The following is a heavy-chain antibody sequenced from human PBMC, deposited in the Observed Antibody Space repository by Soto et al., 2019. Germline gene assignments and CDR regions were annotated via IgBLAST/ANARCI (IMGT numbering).Heavy chain of an antibody. Sequence: ASVKVSCKASGYTFTSYGISWVRQAPGQGLEWMGWISAYNGNTNYAQKFQGRVTMTSDTSTSTVYMELSRLISEDTAVYYCARANIYYDSSGYRKDAFDIWGQGTKVTVSS. CDR2: ISAYNGNT. CDR1: GYTFTSYG. J-gene: IGHJ3*02. V-gene: IGHV1-18*01. D-gene: IGHD3-22*01. CDR3: ARANIYYDSSGYRKDAFDI.